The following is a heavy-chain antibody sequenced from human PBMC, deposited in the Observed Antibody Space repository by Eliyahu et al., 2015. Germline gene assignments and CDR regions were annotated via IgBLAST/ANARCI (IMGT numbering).Heavy chain of an antibody. Sequence: VELQESGPGLVKPSQTLSLXCAXSXASXXTDAYXXRWLRQTPGKGLEWIGHIYYSGLTSYNPSLESRITISIDTSSNQFSLKLTSVSASDSAMYYCARRDPAWGTLAFDYWGQGTLVAVSS. CDR1: XASXXTDAYX. CDR2: IYYSGLT. J-gene: IGHJ4*02. D-gene: IGHD1-26*01. V-gene: IGHV4-31*11. CDR3: ARRDPAWGTLAFDY.